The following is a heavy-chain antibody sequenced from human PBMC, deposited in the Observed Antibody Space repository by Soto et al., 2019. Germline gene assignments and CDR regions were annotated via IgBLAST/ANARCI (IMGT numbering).Heavy chain of an antibody. CDR1: GGSISSGDYY. CDR3: ARDLQIMGFDY. Sequence: SETLSLTCTVSGGSISSGDYYWSWIRQPPGKGLEWIGYIYYSGSTYYNPSLKSRVTISVDTSKNQFSLKLSSVTAADTAVYYCARDLQIMGFDYWGQGTLVTVSS. V-gene: IGHV4-30-4*01. J-gene: IGHJ4*02. CDR2: IYYSGST. D-gene: IGHD3-16*01.